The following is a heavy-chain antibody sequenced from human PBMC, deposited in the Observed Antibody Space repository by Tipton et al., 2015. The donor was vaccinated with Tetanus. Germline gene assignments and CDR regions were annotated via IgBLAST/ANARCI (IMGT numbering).Heavy chain of an antibody. V-gene: IGHV4-34*01. CDR1: GASFSGSY. Sequence: GLVKPSETLSLTCAVSGASFSGSYWSWVRQSPGKGLEWVGEIRPGGSPYYNPALKSRATISVDTSKNHFSLNLSSVTAADTAVYYCARDQGGGRVVRLNWFDPWGQGTLVTVSS. D-gene: IGHD6-6*01. CDR3: ARDQGGGRVVRLNWFDP. J-gene: IGHJ5*02. CDR2: IRPGGSP.